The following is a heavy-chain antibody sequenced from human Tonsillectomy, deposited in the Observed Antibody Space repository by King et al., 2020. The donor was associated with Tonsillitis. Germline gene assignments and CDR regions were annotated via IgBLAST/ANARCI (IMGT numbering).Heavy chain of an antibody. CDR2: ISSNGGST. CDR3: VKSTTYYYDSSGYYYFDY. J-gene: IGHJ4*02. D-gene: IGHD3-22*01. V-gene: IGHV3-64D*06. CDR1: GFTFSSYA. Sequence: VQLVESGGGLVQPGGSLRLSCSSPGFTFSSYAMHWVRQAPGKVRGYVSAISSNGGSTYSADSVKGRCTISRDNSKNTLYLQMSSLRAADTAVYYCVKSTTYYYDSSGYYYFDYWGQGTLVTVSS.